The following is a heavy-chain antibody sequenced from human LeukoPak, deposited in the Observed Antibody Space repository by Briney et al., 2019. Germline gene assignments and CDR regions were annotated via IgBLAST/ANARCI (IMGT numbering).Heavy chain of an antibody. CDR2: INPSGGGT. Sequence: ASVTVSCKASGYTFTIYYMHWVRQAPGQGLEWMGIINPSGGGTSYAQKFQGRVTMTRDTSTSTVYMELSSLRSEDTAVYYCARADYGDRPPYYWGQGTLVTVSS. V-gene: IGHV1-46*01. D-gene: IGHD4-17*01. CDR1: GYTFTIYY. CDR3: ARADYGDRPPYY. J-gene: IGHJ4*02.